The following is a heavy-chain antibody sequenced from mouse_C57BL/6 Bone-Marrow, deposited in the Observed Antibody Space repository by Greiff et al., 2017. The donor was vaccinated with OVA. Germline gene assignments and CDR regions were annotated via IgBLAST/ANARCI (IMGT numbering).Heavy chain of an antibody. D-gene: IGHD2-4*01. CDR3: ARDYDYDVLLFDY. V-gene: IGHV1-18*01. Sequence: VQLQQSGPELVKPGASVKIPCKASGYTFTDYNMDWVKQSHGKSLEWIGDINPNNGSTTYNQKFKGKATLTVDKSSSTAYMELRSLTSEDTAVYYCARDYDYDVLLFDYWGQGTTLTVSS. CDR2: INPNNGST. CDR1: GYTFTDYN. J-gene: IGHJ2*01.